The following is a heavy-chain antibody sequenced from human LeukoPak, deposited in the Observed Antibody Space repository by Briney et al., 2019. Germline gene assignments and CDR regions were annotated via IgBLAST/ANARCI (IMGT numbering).Heavy chain of an antibody. D-gene: IGHD3-10*01. CDR3: ARALLLWFGELLDPLGYWFDP. CDR1: GYTFTSYG. Sequence: GASVKVSCKASGYTFTSYGISWVRQAPGQGLEWMGWISAYNGNTNYAQKLQGRVTMTTDTSTSTAYMELRSLRSDDTAVYYCARALLLWFGELLDPLGYWFDPWGQGTLVTVSS. CDR2: ISAYNGNT. V-gene: IGHV1-18*01. J-gene: IGHJ5*02.